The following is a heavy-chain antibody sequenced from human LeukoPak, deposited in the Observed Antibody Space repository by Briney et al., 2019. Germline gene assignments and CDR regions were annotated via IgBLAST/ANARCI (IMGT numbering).Heavy chain of an antibody. J-gene: IGHJ4*02. D-gene: IGHD4-17*01. CDR3: VRERSGFDS. CDR2: ISSSSSYI. V-gene: IGHV3-21*01. CDR1: GFTFSSYS. Sequence: GGSLRLSCAASGFTFSSYSMNWVRQAPGKGLEWVSSISSSSSYIYYADSVKGRFTFSRDNAKNSMYLQMNGLRAEDTAMYYCVRERSGFDSWGQGTLVTVSS.